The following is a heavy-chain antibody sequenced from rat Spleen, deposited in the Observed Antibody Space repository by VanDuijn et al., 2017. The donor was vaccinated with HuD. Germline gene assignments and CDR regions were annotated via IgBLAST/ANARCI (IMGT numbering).Heavy chain of an antibody. CDR2: ITNTGGST. CDR3: TRERPGYGGYEGFAY. D-gene: IGHD1-11*01. Sequence: EVQLVESGGGLVQPGRSLKLSCVASGFTFNNYWMTWIRQAPGKGLEWVASITNTGGSTYYPDSVKGRFTISRDNAKSTLYLQMNSLRSEDTATYYCTRERPGYGGYEGFAYWGQGTLVTVSS. J-gene: IGHJ3*01. CDR1: GFTFNNYW. V-gene: IGHV5-31*01.